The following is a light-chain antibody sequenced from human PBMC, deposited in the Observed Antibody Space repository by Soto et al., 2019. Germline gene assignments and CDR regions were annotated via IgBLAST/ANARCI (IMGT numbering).Light chain of an antibody. CDR2: DAS. V-gene: IGKV1-5*01. CDR3: QHSTLYSAS. Sequence: DIHMTQSPSTLSASVGDRVTISCRASQNIFTYLAWYQQKPGKAPKLLIFDASTLQSGVPPRFSGMGSGTEFTLTISMLQRADFATYYWQHSTLYSASCGAGTKVE. CDR1: QNIFTY. J-gene: IGKJ4*02.